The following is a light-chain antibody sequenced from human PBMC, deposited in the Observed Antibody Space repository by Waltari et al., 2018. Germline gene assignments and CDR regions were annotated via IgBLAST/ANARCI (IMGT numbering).Light chain of an antibody. CDR2: GST. J-gene: IGLJ1*01. CDR3: QSYDNMVHGCV. Sequence: QSVLTQPPSVSGAPGQRVTISCSGANSNIGAFHLTWYQKPPGAAPKLLIYGSTNRPAGVPDRFSGSKSDTSASLVITGLQVEDEGDFYCQSYDNMVHGCVFGTGTKVIV. V-gene: IGLV1-40*02. CDR1: NSNIGAFH.